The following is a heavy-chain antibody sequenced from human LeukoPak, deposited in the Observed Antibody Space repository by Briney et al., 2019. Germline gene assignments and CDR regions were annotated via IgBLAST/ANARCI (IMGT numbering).Heavy chain of an antibody. CDR1: GFTFSSYA. V-gene: IGHV3-23*01. CDR2: IGGSGDNT. CDR3: AKGRGTTVTSAANY. J-gene: IGHJ4*02. D-gene: IGHD4-17*01. Sequence: PGGSLRLSCAASGFTFSSYAMSWVRQAPGKGLEWVSRIGGSGDNTFYADSVKDRFTISRDNSKNTLFLQMNSLRAEDTAVYYCAKGRGTTVTSAANYWGQGTLVTVSS.